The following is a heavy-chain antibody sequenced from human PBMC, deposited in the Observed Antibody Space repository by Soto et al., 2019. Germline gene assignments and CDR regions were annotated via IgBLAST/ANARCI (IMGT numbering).Heavy chain of an antibody. CDR2: IIPIFGTA. D-gene: IGHD3-16*02. CDR1: GGTFSSYA. Sequence: QVQLVQSGAEVKKPGSSVKVSCKASGGTFSSYAISWVRQAPGQGLEWMGGIIPIFGTANYAQKFQGRVTITADESTRTAYMELSSLRSEDTAVYYCARQFYDYVWGSYRHYDYWGQGTLVTVSS. CDR3: ARQFYDYVWGSYRHYDY. J-gene: IGHJ4*02. V-gene: IGHV1-69*12.